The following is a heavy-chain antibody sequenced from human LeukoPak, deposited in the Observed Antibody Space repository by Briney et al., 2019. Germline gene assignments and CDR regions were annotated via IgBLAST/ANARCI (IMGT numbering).Heavy chain of an antibody. CDR2: ISSSSSTI. D-gene: IGHD4-17*01. Sequence: GGSLRLSCAASGFTFSSYSMNWVRQAPGKGLEWVSYISSSSSTIYYADSVKGRFTISRDNAKNSLYLQMNSLRAEDTAVYYCAREGHDYDYGDYYYMDVWGKGTTVTVSS. CDR1: GFTFSSYS. V-gene: IGHV3-48*04. J-gene: IGHJ6*03. CDR3: AREGHDYDYGDYYYMDV.